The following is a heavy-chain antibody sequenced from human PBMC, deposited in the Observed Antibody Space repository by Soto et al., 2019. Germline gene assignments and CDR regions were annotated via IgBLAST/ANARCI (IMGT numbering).Heavy chain of an antibody. D-gene: IGHD1-1*01. CDR3: VMFGTNTFPAWFDP. CDR1: GASISSCYH. CDR2: IYHSGTT. J-gene: IGHJ5*02. Sequence: SEPLSLSRAVSGASISSCYHWAWIRQPPGKGLEWVASIYHSGTTYYNPSLTSRVTISVDTSKNQFSLKLSSVTAADSAVYYCVMFGTNTFPAWFDPPAQGMLLTVYS. V-gene: IGHV4-38-2*01.